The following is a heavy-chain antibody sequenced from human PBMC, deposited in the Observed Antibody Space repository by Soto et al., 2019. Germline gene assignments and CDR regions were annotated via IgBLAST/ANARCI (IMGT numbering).Heavy chain of an antibody. Sequence: QVYLVQSGAEVKKPGSSLKISCKASGGIFSSNTINWVRQAAGQGLEWMGGIIPLFGTANYAEKFQGRVTITADNSTKTEYMELTSLRSEDTAVYYCASKAACGGDCYAFDSWGQGTLVTVSS. D-gene: IGHD2-21*02. V-gene: IGHV1-69*06. CDR1: GGIFSSNT. J-gene: IGHJ4*02. CDR3: ASKAACGGDCYAFDS. CDR2: IIPLFGTA.